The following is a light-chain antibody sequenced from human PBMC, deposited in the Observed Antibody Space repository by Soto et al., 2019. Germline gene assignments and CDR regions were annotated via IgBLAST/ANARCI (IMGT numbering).Light chain of an antibody. CDR2: DAS. Sequence: DIQMTQSPSTLSASVGDRVTITCRASQSISNWLAWYQQKPGKAPKLLIYDASSLQSEVPSRFSGSGFGTEFTLTISSLQPDDFAVYYCQQYNTYSPWSFGQGTNVEVK. J-gene: IGKJ1*01. V-gene: IGKV1-5*01. CDR1: QSISNW. CDR3: QQYNTYSPWS.